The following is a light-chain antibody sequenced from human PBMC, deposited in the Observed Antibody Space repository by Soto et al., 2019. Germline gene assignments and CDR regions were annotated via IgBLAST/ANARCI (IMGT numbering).Light chain of an antibody. CDR1: QGISSY. V-gene: IGKV1-8*01. Sequence: ALRMTQSPSSFSASPGDRVTITCRASQGISSYLAWYQQKPGKAPKLLIYAASTLQSGVPSRFSGSGSGTDFTLTISCLQYEDFATYYCQQYYSYPLTFGGGTKVDIK. J-gene: IGKJ4*01. CDR2: AAS. CDR3: QQYYSYPLT.